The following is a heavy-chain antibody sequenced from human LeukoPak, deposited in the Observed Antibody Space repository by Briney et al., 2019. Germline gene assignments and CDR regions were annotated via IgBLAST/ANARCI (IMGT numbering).Heavy chain of an antibody. Sequence: ASVKVSCKASGYTFISYSISWVRQAPGQGLEWMGWISAYNGNTNYAQNFQARVTMTTDTSTSTAYMELRTLRSDDTALYYCARDAYYYYGSGSPIRAFAIWGQGTMVTVSS. CDR3: ARDAYYYYGSGSPIRAFAI. V-gene: IGHV1-18*01. CDR2: ISAYNGNT. D-gene: IGHD3-10*01. CDR1: GYTFISYS. J-gene: IGHJ3*02.